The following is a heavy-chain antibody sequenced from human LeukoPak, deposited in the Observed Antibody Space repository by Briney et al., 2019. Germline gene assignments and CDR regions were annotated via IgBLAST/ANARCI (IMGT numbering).Heavy chain of an antibody. CDR3: ARVSQTTVAYYFYYGMEV. J-gene: IGHJ6*02. V-gene: IGHV3-30-3*01. D-gene: IGHD4-23*01. CDR1: GFTFSSYA. CDR2: ISYDGSNK. Sequence: PGGSLRLSCAASGFTFSSYAKHWVRQAPGKGLEWMAVISYDGSNKYYADSVKGRFTISRDNSKNTLYLQMNSLRAEDTAVYYCARVSQTTVAYYFYYGMEVWGQATTVTVSS.